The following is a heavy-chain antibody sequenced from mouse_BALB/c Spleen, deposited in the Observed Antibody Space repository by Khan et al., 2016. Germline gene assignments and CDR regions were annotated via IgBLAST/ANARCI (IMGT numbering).Heavy chain of an antibody. V-gene: IGHV6-6*02. J-gene: IGHJ2*01. Sequence: EVKLEESGGGLVQPGGSMKLSCVASGFTFRNYWMNWVRQSPEKGLEWVAEIRVKSNNYATHYAESVKGRFNISRDDSKSSVYLQKNNLRAEDTGTYFCTREGNWGQGTTLTVSS. CDR2: IRVKSNNYAT. CDR3: TREGN. CDR1: GFTFRNYW.